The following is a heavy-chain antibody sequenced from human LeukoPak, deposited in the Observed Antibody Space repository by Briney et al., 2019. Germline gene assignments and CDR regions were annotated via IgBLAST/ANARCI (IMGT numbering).Heavy chain of an antibody. CDR1: GFTFSSYE. V-gene: IGHV3-48*03. J-gene: IGHJ4*02. Sequence: GGSLRLSCAASGFTFSSYEMNWVRQAPGKGLEWVSYISSSGSTIYYADSVKGRFTISRDNAKNSLYLQMNSLRAEDTAVYYCASHREGWLFRQVGFDYWGQGTLVTVSS. CDR3: ASHREGWLFRQVGFDY. CDR2: ISSSGSTI. D-gene: IGHD5-24*01.